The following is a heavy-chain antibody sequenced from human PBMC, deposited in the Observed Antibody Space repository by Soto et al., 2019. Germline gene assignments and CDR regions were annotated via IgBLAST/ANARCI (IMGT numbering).Heavy chain of an antibody. V-gene: IGHV1-46*01. CDR1: GYTFTSYY. D-gene: IGHD6-6*01. CDR2: INPSGGST. Sequence: ASVKVSFKASGYTFTSYYMHWVRQAPGQGLEWMGIINPSGGSTSYAQKFQGRVTMTRDTSTSTVYMELSSLRSEDTAVYYCAKDLAARPHYYYGMDVWGQGTTVTVSS. J-gene: IGHJ6*02. CDR3: AKDLAARPHYYYGMDV.